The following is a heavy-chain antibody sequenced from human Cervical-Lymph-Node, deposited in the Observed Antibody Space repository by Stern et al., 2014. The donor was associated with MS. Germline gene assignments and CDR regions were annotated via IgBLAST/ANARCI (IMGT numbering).Heavy chain of an antibody. CDR1: GGTFSSYA. D-gene: IGHD2-21*02. Sequence: QVQLVQSGAEVKKPGSSVKVSCKASGGTFSSYAISWVRQAPGQGLEWIGGIIPIFGTANYAQKFQGRVTITADESTSTAYMELSSLRSEDTAVYYCASGDCYPGGHYYYYYGMDVWGQGTTVTVSS. J-gene: IGHJ6*02. CDR2: IIPIFGTA. V-gene: IGHV1-69*01. CDR3: ASGDCYPGGHYYYYYGMDV.